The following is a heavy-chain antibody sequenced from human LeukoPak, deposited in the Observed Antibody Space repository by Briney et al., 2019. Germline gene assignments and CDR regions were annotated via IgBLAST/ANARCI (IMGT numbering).Heavy chain of an antibody. CDR2: INHSGST. CDR3: ARGGLQLWFPPYL. V-gene: IGHV4-34*01. D-gene: IGHD5-18*01. J-gene: IGHJ2*01. CDR1: GGSFSGYY. Sequence: PSETLSHTCAVYGGSFSGYYWSWIRQPPGKGLEWIGEINHSGSTNYNPSLKSRVTISVDTSKNQFSLKLSSVTAADTAVYYCARGGLQLWFPPYLWGRGTLVTVSS.